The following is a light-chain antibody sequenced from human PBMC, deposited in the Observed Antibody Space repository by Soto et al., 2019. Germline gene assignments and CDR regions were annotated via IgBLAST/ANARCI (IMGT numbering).Light chain of an antibody. CDR1: QNVGSF. CDR2: DTS. J-gene: IGKJ1*01. V-gene: IGKV3-20*01. CDR3: QQYGSSPRT. Sequence: EIVLTQSPGTLSLSPGERATLSCRAGQNVGSFLAWYQQKPGQAPRLLIYDTSNRATGIPDRFSGSGSGTDFSLTISSLEPGDLAVYYCQQYGSSPRTFGQGTKVDI.